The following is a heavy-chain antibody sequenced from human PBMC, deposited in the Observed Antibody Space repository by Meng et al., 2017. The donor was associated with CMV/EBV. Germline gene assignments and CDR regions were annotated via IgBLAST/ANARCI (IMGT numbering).Heavy chain of an antibody. J-gene: IGHJ6*02. Sequence: GESLKISCAASGFTLSSYEMNWVRQAPGKGLEWISYISSSGSSIYYADSVKGRFTFSRDNAKNSLYLQMNSLRAEDTAVYYCARGPNYYDSKYYYYCMDVWGQGTTVTVSS. D-gene: IGHD3-22*01. V-gene: IGHV3-48*03. CDR2: ISSSGSSI. CDR1: GFTLSSYE. CDR3: ARGPNYYDSKYYYYCMDV.